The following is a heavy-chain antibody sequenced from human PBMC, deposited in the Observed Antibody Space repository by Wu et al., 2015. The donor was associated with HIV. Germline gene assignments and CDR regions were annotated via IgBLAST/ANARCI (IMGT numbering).Heavy chain of an antibody. D-gene: IGHD3-3*01. Sequence: QIHLVQSGADVKKPGASVKVSCKASGYTFTSSYMHWVRQAPGQRLEWMGIINPSGGSTSYAQKFQGRVTMTRDTSTSTVYMELSSLRSEDTAVYYCARDPHDFWSGSAFDYWGQGTLVTVSS. J-gene: IGHJ4*02. CDR2: INPSGGST. V-gene: IGHV1-46*03. CDR3: ARDPHDFWSGSAFDY. CDR1: GYTFTSSY.